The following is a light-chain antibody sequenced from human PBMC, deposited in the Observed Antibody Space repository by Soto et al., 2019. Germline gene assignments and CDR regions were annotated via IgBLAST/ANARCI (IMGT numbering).Light chain of an antibody. CDR2: AAS. V-gene: IGKV1-39*01. CDR3: QRSYSTPPIP. Sequence: LQMTPSPAALSASVGDRVTITCRASQSISSYLNWYQQKPGKAPKLLIYAASSLQSGVPSRFSGRGSGTDFTLTISSLQPEDFATYYCQRSYSTPPIPFGQGTRL. CDR1: QSISSY. J-gene: IGKJ5*01.